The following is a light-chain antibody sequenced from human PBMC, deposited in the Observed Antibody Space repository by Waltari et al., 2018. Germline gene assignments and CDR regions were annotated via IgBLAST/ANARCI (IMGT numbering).Light chain of an antibody. CDR3: QVWDSGSDHVV. Sequence: SYVLTQPPSVSVAPGQTARITRGGNSVGRQSVQWYGQRPGQAPVLVVSDDSDRPSGIPERFSASASGNTATLTISGVEAGDEADYYCQVWDSGSDHVVFGGGTKLTVL. CDR1: SVGRQS. CDR2: DDS. V-gene: IGLV3-21*02. J-gene: IGLJ2*01.